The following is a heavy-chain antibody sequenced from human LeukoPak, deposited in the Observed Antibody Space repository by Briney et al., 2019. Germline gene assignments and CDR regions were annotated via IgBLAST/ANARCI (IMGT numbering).Heavy chain of an antibody. CDR2: ISYDGSNK. Sequence: GRSLRLSCAASGFTFSSYAMHWVRQAPGKGLEWVAVISYDGSNKDYADSVKGRFTISRDNSKNTLYLQMNSLRAEDTAVYYCARDNDCSSTSCYVEFDYWGQGTLVTVSS. J-gene: IGHJ4*02. V-gene: IGHV3-30*04. CDR1: GFTFSSYA. CDR3: ARDNDCSSTSCYVEFDY. D-gene: IGHD2-2*01.